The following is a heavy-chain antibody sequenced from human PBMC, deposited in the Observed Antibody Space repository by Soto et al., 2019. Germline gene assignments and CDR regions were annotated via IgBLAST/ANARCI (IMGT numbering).Heavy chain of an antibody. Sequence: QITLKESGPTLVKPTQTITLTCSFYGFSLSSVGVGVGWIRQPPGKALEWLALIYWDDDKRYRPSLTSRLTIAKDTAKNQVVLTLSTSNPVDTATYYCAHTLDWGEGGFDYWCQGTLLSVSS. V-gene: IGHV2-5*02. CDR2: IYWDDDK. CDR1: GFSLSSVGVG. CDR3: AHTLDWGEGGFDY. D-gene: IGHD7-27*01. J-gene: IGHJ4*02.